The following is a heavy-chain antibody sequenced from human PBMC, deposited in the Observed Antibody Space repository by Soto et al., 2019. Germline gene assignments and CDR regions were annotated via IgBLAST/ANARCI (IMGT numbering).Heavy chain of an antibody. Sequence: GGSLRLSCAASGFTFSSYGMHWVRQAPGKGLEWVAVISYDGSNKYYADSVKGRFTISRDNSKNTLYLQMNSLRAEDTAVYYCAKDHMVGPDYYGMDVWGQGTTVTVSS. CDR3: AKDHMVGPDYYGMDV. J-gene: IGHJ6*02. V-gene: IGHV3-30*18. CDR2: ISYDGSNK. D-gene: IGHD2-15*01. CDR1: GFTFSSYG.